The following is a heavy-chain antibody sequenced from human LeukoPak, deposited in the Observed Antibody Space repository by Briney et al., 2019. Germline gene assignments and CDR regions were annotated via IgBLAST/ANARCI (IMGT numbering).Heavy chain of an antibody. Sequence: PSQTLSLTCAVSGGSISSGGYSWSWIRQPPGKGLEWIGYIYHSGSTYYNPSLKSRVTISVDTSKNQFSLKLSSVTAADTAVYYCARSPVDFWSGYTIDYWGQGTLVTVSS. CDR2: IYHSGST. CDR3: ARSPVDFWSGYTIDY. CDR1: GGSISSGGYS. V-gene: IGHV4-30-2*01. J-gene: IGHJ4*02. D-gene: IGHD3-3*01.